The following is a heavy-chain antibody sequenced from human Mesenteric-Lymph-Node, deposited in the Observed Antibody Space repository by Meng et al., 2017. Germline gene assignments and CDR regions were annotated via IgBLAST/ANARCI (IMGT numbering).Heavy chain of an antibody. D-gene: IGHD2-2*01. J-gene: IGHJ4*02. CDR2: IRSKANSYAT. V-gene: IGHV3-73*01. CDR3: TSSPAAKDY. CDR1: GFTFSGSA. Sequence: GGSLRLSCAASGFTFSGSAMHWVRQASGKGLEWVGRIRSKANSYATAYAASVKGRFTISRDDSKNTAYLQMNSLKTEVTAVYYCTSSPAAKDYWGQGTLVTVSS.